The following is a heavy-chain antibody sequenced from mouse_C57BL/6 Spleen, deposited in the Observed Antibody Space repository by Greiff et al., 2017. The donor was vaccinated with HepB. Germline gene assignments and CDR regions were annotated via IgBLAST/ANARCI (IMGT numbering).Heavy chain of an antibody. CDR1: GYAFSSSW. Sequence: VQLQQSGPELVKPGASVKISCKASGYAFSSSWMNWVKQRPGKGLEWIGRIYPGDGDTNYNGKFKGKATLTADKSSSTAYMQLSSLTSEDSAVYFCARKLNWYFDVWGTVTTVTVSS. CDR3: ARKLNWYFDV. CDR2: IYPGDGDT. V-gene: IGHV1-82*01. J-gene: IGHJ1*03. D-gene: IGHD4-1*01.